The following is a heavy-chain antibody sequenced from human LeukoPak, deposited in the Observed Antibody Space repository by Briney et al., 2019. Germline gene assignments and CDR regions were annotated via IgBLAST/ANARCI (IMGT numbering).Heavy chain of an antibody. Sequence: SQTLSLTCAISGDSVSSNSAAWNWIRQSPSRGLEWLGGTYYRSKWYNDYAVSVKSRITINPDTSKNQFSLQLNSVTPEDTAVYYCARVLEYCSSTSCYGYMDVWGKGTTVTVSS. CDR2: TYYRSKWYN. V-gene: IGHV6-1*01. CDR3: ARVLEYCSSTSCYGYMDV. D-gene: IGHD2-2*01. CDR1: GDSVSSNSAA. J-gene: IGHJ6*03.